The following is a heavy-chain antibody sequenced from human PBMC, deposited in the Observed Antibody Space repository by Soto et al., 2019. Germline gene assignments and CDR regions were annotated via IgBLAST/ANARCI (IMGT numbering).Heavy chain of an antibody. J-gene: IGHJ4*02. D-gene: IGHD3-10*01. CDR2: IYYSGST. CDR3: ARENWFFDY. Sequence: PSETLSLTCTVSGGSISSSSYYWGWIRQPPGKGLEWIGSIYYSGSTYHNPSLKSRVTMSVDTSTNQFSLKLSSVTAADTAVYYCARENWFFDYWGQGTPVTVSS. CDR1: GGSISSSSYY. V-gene: IGHV4-39*02.